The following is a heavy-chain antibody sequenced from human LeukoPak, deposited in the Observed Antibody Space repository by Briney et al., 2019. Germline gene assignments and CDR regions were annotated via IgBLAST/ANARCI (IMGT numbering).Heavy chain of an antibody. CDR2: ISGRSSTR. D-gene: IGHD4-17*01. CDR3: AKVRSLTVTTIAWFDP. V-gene: IGHV3-23*01. Sequence: GGSLRLSCASSELTFTSFAMTWLHQAPGKGLECVSGISGRSSTRLYADSVRGRFTISRDNSRDKVYLQMSSLRAEDTAIYYCAKVRSLTVTTIAWFDPWGQGTLVTVTS. CDR1: ELTFTSFA. J-gene: IGHJ5*02.